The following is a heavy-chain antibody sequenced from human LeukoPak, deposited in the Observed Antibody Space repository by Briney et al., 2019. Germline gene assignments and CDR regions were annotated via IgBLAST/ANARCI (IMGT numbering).Heavy chain of an antibody. CDR2: IKQDGSEK. V-gene: IGHV3-7*01. CDR1: GFTFSSYW. J-gene: IGHJ4*02. CDR3: AREAPEVVVPFDY. D-gene: IGHD2-2*01. Sequence: GGSLRLSCAASGFTFSSYWMSWVRQAPGKGLEWVANIKQDGSEKYYVDSVKGRFTISRDNAKNSLYLQMNSLRAEDTAVYYCAREAPEVVVPFDYWGQGTLVTVSS.